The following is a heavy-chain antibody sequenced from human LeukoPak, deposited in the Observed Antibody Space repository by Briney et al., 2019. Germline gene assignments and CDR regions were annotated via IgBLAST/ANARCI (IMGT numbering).Heavy chain of an antibody. CDR3: ARYYDFWSGLPFDY. J-gene: IGHJ4*02. Sequence: GGSLRLSCAASGFTFSSYWMSWVRQAPGKGLEWVANIKQDGSEKYYVDSVKGRFTISRDNAKNSLYLQMNSLRAEDTAVYYCARYYDFWSGLPFDYWGQGTQVTVSS. V-gene: IGHV3-7*01. D-gene: IGHD3-3*01. CDR2: IKQDGSEK. CDR1: GFTFSSYW.